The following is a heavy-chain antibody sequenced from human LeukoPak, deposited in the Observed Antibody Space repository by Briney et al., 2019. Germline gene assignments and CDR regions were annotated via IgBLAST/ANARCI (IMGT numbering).Heavy chain of an antibody. CDR1: GFTVSSNY. D-gene: IGHD1-1*01. CDR3: ARSSNWPYGMDV. Sequence: GGSLGLSCAASGFTVSSNYMSRVRQAPGKGLEWVSVISSGGSTYYADSVKGRFIISRDNSMNTLYLQINSLRAEDTAIYYCARSSNWPYGMDVWGQGTTVTVSS. J-gene: IGHJ6*02. CDR2: ISSGGST. V-gene: IGHV3-53*01.